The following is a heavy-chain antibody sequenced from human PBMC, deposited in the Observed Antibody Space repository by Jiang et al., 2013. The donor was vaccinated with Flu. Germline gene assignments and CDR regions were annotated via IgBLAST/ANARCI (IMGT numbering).Heavy chain of an antibody. J-gene: IGHJ6*02. D-gene: IGHD1-26*01. CDR1: GYTFTGYY. V-gene: IGHV1-2*04. CDR2: INPNSGGT. Sequence: SGAEVKKPGASVKVSCKASGYTFTGYYMHWVRQAPGQGLEWMGWINPNSGGTNYAQKFQGWVTMTRDTSISTAYMELSRLRSDDTAVYYCARAIGIVGAPTYYYYYGMDVWGQGTTVTVSS. CDR3: ARAIGIVGAPTYYYYYGMDV.